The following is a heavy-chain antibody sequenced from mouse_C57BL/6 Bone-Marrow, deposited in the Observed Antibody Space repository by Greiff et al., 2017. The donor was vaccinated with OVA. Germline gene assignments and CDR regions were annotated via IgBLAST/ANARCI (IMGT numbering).Heavy chain of an antibody. CDR1: GFSFNTYA. Sequence: EVMLVESGGGLVQPKGSLKLSCAASGFSFNTYAMNWVRQAPGKGLEWVARIRSKSNNYATYSADSVKDRFTISRDDSESMLYLQMNNLKTEDTAMYYCVRLYYYAMDYWGQGTSVTVSS. V-gene: IGHV10-1*01. J-gene: IGHJ4*01. CDR3: VRLYYYAMDY. CDR2: IRSKSNNYAT.